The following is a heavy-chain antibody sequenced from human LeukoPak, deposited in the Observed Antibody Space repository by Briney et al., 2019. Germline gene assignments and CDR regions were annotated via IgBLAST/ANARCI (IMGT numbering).Heavy chain of an antibody. CDR1: GGSFSGYY. CDR2: INHSGST. D-gene: IGHD6-19*01. J-gene: IGHJ4*02. CDR3: ARGARGAVAGGELSTSDY. Sequence: SETLSLTCAVYGGSFSGYYWSWIRQPPGKGLEWIGEINHSGSTNYNPSLKSRVTISVDTSKNQFSLKLSSVTAADTAAYYCARGARGAVAGGELSTSDYWGQGTLVTVSS. V-gene: IGHV4-34*01.